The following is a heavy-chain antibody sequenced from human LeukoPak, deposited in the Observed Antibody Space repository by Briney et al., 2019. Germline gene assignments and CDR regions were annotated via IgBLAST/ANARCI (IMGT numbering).Heavy chain of an antibody. J-gene: IGHJ4*02. V-gene: IGHV4-61*02. Sequence: KPSETLSLTCTVSGGSVSSGDYYWTWIRQPAGTGLEWIGRIYTPGSPSYNPSLKSRVTISVDTSTNQFSLKLTSVSAADTAVYYCARARSSRITIFAGYFDYWGQGTLVTVSS. CDR2: IYTPGSP. D-gene: IGHD3-3*01. CDR3: ARARSSRITIFAGYFDY. CDR1: GGSVSSGDYY.